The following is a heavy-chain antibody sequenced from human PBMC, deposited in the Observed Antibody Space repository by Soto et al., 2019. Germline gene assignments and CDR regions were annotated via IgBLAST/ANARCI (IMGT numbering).Heavy chain of an antibody. CDR1: GGTFSSYA. J-gene: IGHJ6*02. CDR2: IIPIFGTA. D-gene: IGHD2-2*01. CDR3: ARVFVVVPAATILYYYGMDV. V-gene: IGHV1-69*13. Sequence: GASVKVSCKASGGTFSSYAISWVRQAPGQGLEWMGGIIPIFGTANYAQKFQGRVTITADESTSTAYMELSSLRSEDTAVYYCARVFVVVPAATILYYYGMDVRGQGTTVTVSS.